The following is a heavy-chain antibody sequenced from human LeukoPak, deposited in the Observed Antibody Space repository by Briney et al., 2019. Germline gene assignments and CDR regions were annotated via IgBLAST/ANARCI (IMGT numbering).Heavy chain of an antibody. CDR3: AREANIATAIVWFDP. CDR2: INHSGST. Sequence: SETLSLTCAVYGGSFSTYYWSWIRQPPGKGLEWIGEINHSGSTNYNPSLKSRVTISGDTSKNQFSLNLTSVTAADTAMYYCAREANIATAIVWFDPXXQXTLVTVSS. CDR1: GGSFSTYY. V-gene: IGHV4-34*01. J-gene: IGHJ5*02. D-gene: IGHD6-13*01.